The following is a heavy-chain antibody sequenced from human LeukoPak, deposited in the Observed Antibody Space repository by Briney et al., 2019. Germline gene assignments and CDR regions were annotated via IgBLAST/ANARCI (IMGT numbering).Heavy chain of an antibody. CDR3: ARLVDQYYYDSSGYYSMEGIDY. CDR1: GGSISSSSYY. D-gene: IGHD3-22*01. V-gene: IGHV4-39*07. CDR2: IYYSGST. J-gene: IGHJ4*02. Sequence: KPSETLSLTCTVSGGSISSSSYYWGWIRQPPGKGLEWIGSIYYSGSTYYNPSLKSRVTISVDTSKNQFSLKLSSVTAADTAVYYCARLVDQYYYDSSGYYSMEGIDYWGQGTLVTVSS.